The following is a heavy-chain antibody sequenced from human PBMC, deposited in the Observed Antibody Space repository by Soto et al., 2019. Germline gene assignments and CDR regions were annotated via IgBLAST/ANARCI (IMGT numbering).Heavy chain of an antibody. CDR1: GFTFSSYA. V-gene: IGHV3-23*01. J-gene: IGHJ4*02. Sequence: EVQLLESGGGLVQPGGSLRLSCAASGFTFSSYAMSWVRQAPGKGLEWVSAISGSGGSTYYADSVKGRFTISRDNSKNTLYLQMNSLRAEDTAVYYCATRMGSYSFGHYFDYWGQGTLVTVSS. CDR2: ISGSGGST. CDR3: ATRMGSYSFGHYFDY. D-gene: IGHD1-26*01.